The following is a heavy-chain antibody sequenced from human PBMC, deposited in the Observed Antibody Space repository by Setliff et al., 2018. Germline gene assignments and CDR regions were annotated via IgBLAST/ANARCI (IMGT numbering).Heavy chain of an antibody. Sequence: GGSLRLSCAASGFTFSNYWMSWVRQAPGKGLGWVANIKQDGSEKYYVDSVKGRFTISRDNAKNSLYLQMNSLRAEDTAVYYCARDGGEYWGQGTLVTVSS. D-gene: IGHD3-16*01. V-gene: IGHV3-7*01. CDR3: ARDGGEY. CDR1: GFTFSNYW. J-gene: IGHJ4*02. CDR2: IKQDGSEK.